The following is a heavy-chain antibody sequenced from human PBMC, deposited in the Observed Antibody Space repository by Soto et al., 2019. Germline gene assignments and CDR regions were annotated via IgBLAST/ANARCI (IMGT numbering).Heavy chain of an antibody. V-gene: IGHV1-18*04. Sequence: GASVKVSCKASGPTFTRCGISWVLQAPGQGLDWRGWISSYNGNTNYAQKFQARCTITTDTSTSTAYLDLRSLRSDDTAVYYCARSSGTYPPSRYYYGLDVWGQGTTVTVSS. CDR3: ARSSGTYPPSRYYYGLDV. D-gene: IGHD1-26*01. J-gene: IGHJ6*02. CDR1: GPTFTRCG. CDR2: ISSYNGNT.